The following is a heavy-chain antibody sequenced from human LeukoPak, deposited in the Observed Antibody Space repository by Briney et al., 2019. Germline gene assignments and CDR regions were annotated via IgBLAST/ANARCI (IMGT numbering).Heavy chain of an antibody. Sequence: SETLSLTCTVSGGSISSYYWGWIRQPPGKGLEWIGYIYTSGSTNYNPSLKSRVTISVDTSKNQFSLKLSSVTAADTAVYYCARVLPYYYYYMDVWGKGTTVTVSS. CDR3: ARVLPYYYYYMDV. CDR1: GGSISSYY. J-gene: IGHJ6*03. CDR2: IYTSGST. V-gene: IGHV4-4*09.